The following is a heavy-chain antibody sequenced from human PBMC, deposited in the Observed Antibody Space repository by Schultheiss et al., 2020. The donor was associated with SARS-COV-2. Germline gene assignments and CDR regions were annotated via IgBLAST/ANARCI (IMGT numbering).Heavy chain of an antibody. CDR3: ARGSTGNHYYDSSGPDDWFDP. V-gene: IGHV1-18*01. CDR2: ISAYNGNT. CDR1: GYTFTSYG. J-gene: IGHJ5*02. D-gene: IGHD3-22*01. Sequence: ASVKVSCKASGYTFTSYGISWVRQAPGQGLEWMGWISAYNGNTNYAQKLQGRVTMTTDTSTSTAYMELRSLRSDDTAVYYCARGSTGNHYYDSSGPDDWFDPWGQGTLVTVSS.